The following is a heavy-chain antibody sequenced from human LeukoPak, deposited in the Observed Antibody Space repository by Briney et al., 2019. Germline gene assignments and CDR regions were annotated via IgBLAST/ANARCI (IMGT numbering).Heavy chain of an antibody. CDR3: ARAGTYSGYKVVDT. CDR2: ISTDGSSE. D-gene: IGHD1-26*01. V-gene: IGHV3-11*01. Sequence: GGSLRLSCAASRFIFSNYYMSWIRQAPGKGLEWIANISTDGSSENYADSAKGRFTISRDNARNTLFLQMSSLRFEDTAVYFWARAGTYSGYKVVDTWWQGTVVTVAS. J-gene: IGHJ5*02. CDR1: RFIFSNYY.